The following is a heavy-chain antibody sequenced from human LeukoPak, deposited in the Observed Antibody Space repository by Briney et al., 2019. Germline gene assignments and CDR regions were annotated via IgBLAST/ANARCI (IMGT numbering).Heavy chain of an antibody. Sequence: PGGSLRLSCAASGFTFSNYAMSWVRQAPGKGLEWVSGFSGSSDNTYYADSVKGRFTISRDDSKNTLYLQMSSLRAEDTAVYYCAKAANSMPRGVSYFDSWGQGTLVTVSS. D-gene: IGHD3-10*01. CDR2: FSGSSDNT. V-gene: IGHV3-23*01. J-gene: IGHJ4*02. CDR1: GFTFSNYA. CDR3: AKAANSMPRGVSYFDS.